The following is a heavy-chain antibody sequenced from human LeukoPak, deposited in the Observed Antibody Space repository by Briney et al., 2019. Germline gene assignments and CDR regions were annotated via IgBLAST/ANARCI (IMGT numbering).Heavy chain of an antibody. CDR2: INHSGST. D-gene: IGHD6-19*01. CDR1: GGSFSGYH. V-gene: IGHV4-34*01. CDR3: ANIAVAGT. Sequence: SETLSLTCAVYGGSFSGYHWSWIRQPPGKGLEWIGEINHSGSTNYNPSLKSRVTISVDTSKNQFSLKLSSVTAADTAVYYCANIAVAGTWGQGTLVTVSS. J-gene: IGHJ5*02.